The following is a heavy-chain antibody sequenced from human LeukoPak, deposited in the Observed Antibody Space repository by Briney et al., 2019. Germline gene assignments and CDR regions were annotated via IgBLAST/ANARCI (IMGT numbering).Heavy chain of an antibody. V-gene: IGHV3-23*01. CDR2: ITPNADKT. Sequence: PGGSLRLSCAASGFTLGSYGMSWVPQAPGKGLEWVSCITPNADKTSYADSVEGRFTISRDNLRNTLYMQMNSLRDEDTAVYYCAIMHGYYDGSGYWVQWGQGTLVTVSS. CDR1: GFTLGSYG. D-gene: IGHD3-22*01. CDR3: AIMHGYYDGSGYWVQ. J-gene: IGHJ1*01.